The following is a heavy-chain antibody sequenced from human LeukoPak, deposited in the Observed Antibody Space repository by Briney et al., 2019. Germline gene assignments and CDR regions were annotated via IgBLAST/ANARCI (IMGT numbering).Heavy chain of an antibody. CDR1: GGSLSAYF. CDR3: ARLRGLDWLVGEDNYYFYYMDV. J-gene: IGHJ6*03. V-gene: IGHV4-34*01. CDR2: IKHTGGT. D-gene: IGHD3/OR15-3a*01. Sequence: SETLSLTCAVSGGSLSAYFWTWIRQSPGKGLEWIGEIKHTGGTRYNTSLGSRVTSSVDTSKNQFSLKLTSVTAADTTVYYCARLRGLDWLVGEDNYYFYYMDVWGKGTTVAVSS.